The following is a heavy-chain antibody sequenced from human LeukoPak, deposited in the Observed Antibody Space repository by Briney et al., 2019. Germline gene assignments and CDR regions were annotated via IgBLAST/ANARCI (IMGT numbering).Heavy chain of an antibody. CDR1: GYSFGNNW. J-gene: IGHJ4*02. CDR3: ARRVEYSSSGIAYYFDY. V-gene: IGHV5-51*01. Sequence: GESLKISCKGSGYSFGNNWIGWVRQMPGKGLEWMGIIYPGDSDTKYSPSFQGQVTISADKSISTAYLQWSSLKASDTAMYYCARRVEYSSSGIAYYFDYWGQGTLVTVSS. D-gene: IGHD6-6*01. CDR2: IYPGDSDT.